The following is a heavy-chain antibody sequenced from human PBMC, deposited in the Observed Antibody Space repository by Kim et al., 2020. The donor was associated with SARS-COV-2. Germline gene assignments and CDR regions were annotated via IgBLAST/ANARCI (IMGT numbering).Heavy chain of an antibody. Sequence: GGSLRLSCAASGFTFSSYGMHWVRQAPGKGLEWVAVIWYDGSNKYYADSVKGRFTISRDNSKNTLYLQMNSLRAEDTAVYYCARDHSSYDFWSGYYFDYYYYGMDVWGQGTTVTVSS. V-gene: IGHV3-33*01. D-gene: IGHD3-3*01. CDR1: GFTFSSYG. CDR3: ARDHSSYDFWSGYYFDYYYYGMDV. J-gene: IGHJ6*02. CDR2: IWYDGSNK.